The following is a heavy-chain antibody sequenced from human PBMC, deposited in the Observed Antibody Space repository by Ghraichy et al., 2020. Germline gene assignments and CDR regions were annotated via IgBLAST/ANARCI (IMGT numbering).Heavy chain of an antibody. CDR1: GGSFSGYY. D-gene: IGHD4-11*01. CDR2: INHSGST. J-gene: IGHJ6*03. V-gene: IGHV4-34*01. Sequence: SETLSLTCAVYGGSFSGYYWSWIRQPPGKGLEWIGEINHSGSTNYNPSLKSRVTISVDTSKNQFSLKLSSVTAADTAVYYCARARGVTTVMLLVYYYYMDVWGKGTTVTVSS. CDR3: ARARGVTTVMLLVYYYYMDV.